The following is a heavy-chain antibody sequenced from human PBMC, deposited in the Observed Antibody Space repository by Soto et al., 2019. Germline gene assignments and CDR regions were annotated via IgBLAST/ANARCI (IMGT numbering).Heavy chain of an antibody. CDR3: ARVDGAY. V-gene: IGHV1-3*05. Sequence: QVQLVQSGAEEKKPGASVKVSCTTSGYTFSSYAIHWVRQAPGQGLEWMGWNNPGNANTKNSQKFQGRVTITSDTSASTAYMELSSLTSEDTAVYYCARVDGAYWGQGTLVTVSS. CDR1: GYTFSSYA. D-gene: IGHD2-2*03. CDR2: NNPGNANT. J-gene: IGHJ4*02.